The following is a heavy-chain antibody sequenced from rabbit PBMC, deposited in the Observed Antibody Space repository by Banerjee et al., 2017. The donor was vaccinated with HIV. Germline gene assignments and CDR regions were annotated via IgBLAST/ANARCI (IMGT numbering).Heavy chain of an antibody. Sequence: QSLEESGGDLVKPGASLTLTCTASGFSFSSNYWICWVRQAPGKGLELIACIYSSNGDKWYASWVNGRFTISRSTSLNTVDLKMTSLTAADTATYFCARDLAGVTGWNFGLWGPGTLVTVS. CDR2: IYSSNGDK. J-gene: IGHJ4*01. V-gene: IGHV1S43*01. D-gene: IGHD4-1*01. CDR3: ARDLAGVTGWNFGL. CDR1: GFSFSSNYW.